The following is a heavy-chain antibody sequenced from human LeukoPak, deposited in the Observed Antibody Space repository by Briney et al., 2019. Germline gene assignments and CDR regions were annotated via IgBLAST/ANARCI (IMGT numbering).Heavy chain of an antibody. Sequence: GGSLRLSCAASGFTFDDYAMHWVRQAPGKGLEWVSGISWNSGSIGYADSVKGRFTISRDNAKNSLYLQMNSLRAEDTALYYGAKDSRSGYGDFDYWGQGTLVTVSS. CDR3: AKDSRSGYGDFDY. CDR1: GFTFDDYA. CDR2: ISWNSGSI. D-gene: IGHD5-12*01. V-gene: IGHV3-9*01. J-gene: IGHJ4*02.